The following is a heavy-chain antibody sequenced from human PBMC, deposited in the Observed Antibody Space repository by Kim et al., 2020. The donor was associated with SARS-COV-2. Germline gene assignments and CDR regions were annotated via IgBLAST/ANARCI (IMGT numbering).Heavy chain of an antibody. D-gene: IGHD3-22*01. CDR3: AANARYDSSGYYY. J-gene: IGHJ4*02. V-gene: IGHV4-59*01. Sequence: SNPSRKSRVTISVDTSKNQLSLKLSSVTAADTAVYYCAANARYDSSGYYYWGQGTLVTVSS.